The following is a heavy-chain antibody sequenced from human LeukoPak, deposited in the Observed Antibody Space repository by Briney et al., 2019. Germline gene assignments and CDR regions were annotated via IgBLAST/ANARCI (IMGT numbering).Heavy chain of an antibody. CDR3: AGPLVFFDY. J-gene: IGHJ4*02. D-gene: IGHD2-8*01. CDR2: INHSGST. CDR1: GGSISSNNYY. Sequence: SETLSLTCTVSGGSISSNNYYWGWIRQPPGKGLEWIGEINHSGSTNYNPSLKSRVTISVDTSKNQFSLKLSSVTAADTAVYYCAGPLVFFDYWGQGTLVTVSS. V-gene: IGHV4-39*07.